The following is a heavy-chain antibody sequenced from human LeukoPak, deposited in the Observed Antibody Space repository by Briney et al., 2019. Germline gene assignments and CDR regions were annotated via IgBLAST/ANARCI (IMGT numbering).Heavy chain of an antibody. J-gene: IGHJ4*02. CDR1: GYSFTSYW. CDR3: ARGRVAAHLDY. CDR2: MYPGDSDT. D-gene: IGHD6-6*01. V-gene: IGHV5-51*01. Sequence: HGEPLKISCKVSGYSFTSYWIGWVRQMPGKGLEWMGIMYPGDSDTRYSPSFQGQVTISADTSTSTAYLQWNSLKASDTAMYYCARGRVAAHLDYWGQGTLVTVSS.